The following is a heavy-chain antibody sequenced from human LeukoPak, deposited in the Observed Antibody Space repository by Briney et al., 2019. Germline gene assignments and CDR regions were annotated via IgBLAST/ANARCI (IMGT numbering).Heavy chain of an antibody. CDR3: ARLFTRAWEYRYGMDV. J-gene: IGHJ6*02. CDR2: IYIDGIT. V-gene: IGHV4-39*02. CDR1: GGSIRTDGSY. Sequence: ASETLSLTCTVSGGSIRTDGSYWAWIRQPPGKGLEWIGSIYIDGITHYNSSLQSRVTLSIDTSKNHFSLRLTSVTAADTAVFYCARLFTRAWEYRYGMDVWGQGTAVTVSS. D-gene: IGHD1-26*01.